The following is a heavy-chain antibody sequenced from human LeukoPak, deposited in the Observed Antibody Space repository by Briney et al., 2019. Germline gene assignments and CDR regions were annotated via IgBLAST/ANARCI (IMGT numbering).Heavy chain of an antibody. V-gene: IGHV4-4*07. Sequence: SETLSLTCTVSGGSISSYYWSWIRQPAGKGLEWIGRIYTSGSTNYNPSLKSRVTMSVDTSKNQFSLKLSSVTAAGTAVYYCARDGAAAGAYYYGMDVWGQGTTVTVSS. J-gene: IGHJ6*02. CDR2: IYTSGST. D-gene: IGHD6-13*01. CDR3: ARDGAAAGAYYYGMDV. CDR1: GGSISSYY.